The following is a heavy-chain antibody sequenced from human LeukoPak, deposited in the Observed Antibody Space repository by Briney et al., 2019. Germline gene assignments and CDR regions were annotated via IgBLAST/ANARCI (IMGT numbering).Heavy chain of an antibody. D-gene: IGHD1-26*01. CDR2: IIPVFDRP. J-gene: IGHJ3*01. Sequence: ASVKVSCKTTGGRFKSYGFSWVRQAPGQGLEWMGGIIPVFDRPTYAQKFEGRVTITADKSTNTTYMEISSPTSDDTAVYYCVRDAQWELRAFDVWGQGTMVIVSS. CDR3: VRDAQWELRAFDV. V-gene: IGHV1-69*06. CDR1: GGRFKSYG.